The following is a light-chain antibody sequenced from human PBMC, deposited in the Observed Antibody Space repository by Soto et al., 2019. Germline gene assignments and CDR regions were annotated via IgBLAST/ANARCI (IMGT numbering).Light chain of an antibody. CDR2: GAS. J-gene: IGKJ2*01. CDR1: QSISTY. Sequence: DIQMTQSPSSLSASVGDRVTITCRASQSISTYLNWYQQRPGKAPKLLIYGASNLESGVPSGFSGRGSGTDFALTISSLQPEDSATYYCQQSYSIPYTFGQGTKLEIK. V-gene: IGKV1-39*01. CDR3: QQSYSIPYT.